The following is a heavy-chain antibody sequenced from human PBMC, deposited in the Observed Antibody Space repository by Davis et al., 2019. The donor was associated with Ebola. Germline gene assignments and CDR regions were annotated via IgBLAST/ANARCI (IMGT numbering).Heavy chain of an antibody. CDR1: GGSISIYY. V-gene: IGHV4-4*07. J-gene: IGHJ5*02. CDR3: ARDEGGEGGIYL. Sequence: PSETLSLTCTVSGGSISIYYWTWIRQPAGKGLEWIGRIYSSGSTNYNPSLKSRVTLSLDTSRNLFSLKLNSVTAADTAVYYCARDEGGEGGIYLWGQGTLVTVSS. D-gene: IGHD1-26*01. CDR2: IYSSGST.